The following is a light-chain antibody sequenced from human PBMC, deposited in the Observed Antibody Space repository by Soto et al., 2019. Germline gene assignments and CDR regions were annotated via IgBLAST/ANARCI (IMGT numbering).Light chain of an antibody. Sequence: IVMTQSPDSLAVSLGERATINCKSSRSVLYSSNTKNYLAWYQQKQGQPPKLLIYWASTRESGVPDRFSGSGSGTDFTLTISSLQAEDVAVYYCQQYYSTPYTFGQGTKLEIK. CDR2: WAS. J-gene: IGKJ2*01. CDR3: QQYYSTPYT. CDR1: RSVLYSSNTKNY. V-gene: IGKV4-1*01.